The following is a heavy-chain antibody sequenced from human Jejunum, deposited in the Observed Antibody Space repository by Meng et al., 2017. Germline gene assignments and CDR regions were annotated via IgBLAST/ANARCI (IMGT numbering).Heavy chain of an antibody. CDR3: ARTQTVQLWAFDL. D-gene: IGHD5-18*01. Sequence: SVQVSCKASGVTFSSYAFSWVRQTPEQGLEWVGGIIPIFGTSNYAQRFQGRITIAADESTSTAYMELRSLTSEDTAMYYCARTQTVQLWAFDLWGQGTLVTVSS. CDR1: GVTFSSYA. V-gene: IGHV1-69*13. J-gene: IGHJ4*02. CDR2: IIPIFGTS.